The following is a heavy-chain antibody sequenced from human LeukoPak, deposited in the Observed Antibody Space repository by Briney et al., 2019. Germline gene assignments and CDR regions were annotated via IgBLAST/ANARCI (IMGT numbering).Heavy chain of an antibody. D-gene: IGHD3-3*01. V-gene: IGHV3-33*01. Sequence: IWYDGSNKYYADSVKGRFTISRDNSKNTLYLQMNSLRAEDTAVYYCARVVYDFWSGYYSYGMDVWGQGTTVTVSS. J-gene: IGHJ6*02. CDR3: ARVVYDFWSGYYSYGMDV. CDR2: IWYDGSNK.